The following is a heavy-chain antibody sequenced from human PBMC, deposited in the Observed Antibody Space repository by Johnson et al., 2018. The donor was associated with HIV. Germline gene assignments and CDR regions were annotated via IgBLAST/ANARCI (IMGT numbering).Heavy chain of an antibody. J-gene: IGHJ3*02. CDR2: IRYDGSNK. D-gene: IGHD6-6*01. Sequence: QVQLVESGGGVVQPGGSLRLSCAASGFTFSSYGMHWVRQAPGKGLEWVAFIRYDGSNKYYADSVKGRFTISRDNSKNTLYLQMNSLRAEETAVYYCAPIAARHDAFDIWGQGTMVTVSS. V-gene: IGHV3-30*02. CDR3: APIAARHDAFDI. CDR1: GFTFSSYG.